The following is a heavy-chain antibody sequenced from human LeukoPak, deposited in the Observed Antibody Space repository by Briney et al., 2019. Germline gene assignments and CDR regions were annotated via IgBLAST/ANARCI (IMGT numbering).Heavy chain of an antibody. J-gene: IGHJ3*02. V-gene: IGHV1-2*02. Sequence: GASVKVSCKVSGYTFTGYYMHWVRQAPGQGLEWMGWINPNSGGTNYAQKFQGRVTMTRDTSISTVYMELSSLRSEDTAVYSCARGEYSSPRSAFDIWGQGTMVTVSS. CDR2: INPNSGGT. CDR3: ARGEYSSPRSAFDI. CDR1: GYTFTGYY. D-gene: IGHD6-6*01.